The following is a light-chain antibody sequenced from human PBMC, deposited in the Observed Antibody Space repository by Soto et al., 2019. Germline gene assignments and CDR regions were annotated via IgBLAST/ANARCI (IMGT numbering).Light chain of an antibody. V-gene: IGKV3-15*01. Sequence: EIVMTQSPATLSVYPGERATLSCRASQSVRSDLAWYQHKPGQAPRLLIYGASTRATGIPVRFSGSGSGTEFTLTISSLQSEDFAVYYCQHYNNRPLTFGGGTKVDIK. CDR2: GAS. CDR3: QHYNNRPLT. J-gene: IGKJ4*01. CDR1: QSVRSD.